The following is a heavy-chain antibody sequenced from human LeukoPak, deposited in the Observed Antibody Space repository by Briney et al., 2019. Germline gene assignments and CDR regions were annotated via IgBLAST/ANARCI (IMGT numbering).Heavy chain of an antibody. Sequence: SETLSLTCTVSGGSISSTSYYWGWIRQPPGKELEWIGTIYYSGSTFYNPSLKSRVTISADTSKNQFSLKLSSVTAADTAVCYCARQARELLLNYWGQGTLVTVSS. D-gene: IGHD1-26*01. CDR1: GGSISSTSYY. V-gene: IGHV4-39*01. CDR2: IYYSGST. CDR3: ARQARELLLNY. J-gene: IGHJ4*02.